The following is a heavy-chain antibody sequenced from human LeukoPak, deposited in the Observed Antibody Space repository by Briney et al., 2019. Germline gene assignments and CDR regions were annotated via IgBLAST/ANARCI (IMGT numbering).Heavy chain of an antibody. V-gene: IGHV3-15*01. J-gene: IGHJ4*02. Sequence: GGSLRLSCAASGFTFRNAWMSWVRQAPGKGLEWVGRIKKKTEGGATDYAAPVKGRFTISRDDSKNTLYLQMNSLKTEDTAVYYCATAVGGTEDFDYWGQGTLVTVSS. CDR2: IKKKTEGGAT. D-gene: IGHD1-26*01. CDR1: GFTFRNAW. CDR3: ATAVGGTEDFDY.